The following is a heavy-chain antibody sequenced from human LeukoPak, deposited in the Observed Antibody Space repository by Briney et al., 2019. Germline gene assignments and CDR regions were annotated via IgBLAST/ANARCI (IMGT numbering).Heavy chain of an antibody. V-gene: IGHV3-23*01. J-gene: IGHJ5*02. Sequence: PGGSLRLSCAASGFTFSTYAMSWVRQAPGKGLEWVSTIGGNGLSTYYADSVKGRFTISRDNSKNTLYLQMNSLRAEDTAVYYCARGGGSGSYQNGNWFDPWGQGTLVTVSS. CDR3: ARGGGSGSYQNGNWFDP. D-gene: IGHD3-10*01. CDR2: IGGNGLST. CDR1: GFTFSTYA.